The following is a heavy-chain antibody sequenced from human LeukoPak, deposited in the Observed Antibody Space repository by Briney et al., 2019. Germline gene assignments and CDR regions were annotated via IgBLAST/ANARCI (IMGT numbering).Heavy chain of an antibody. D-gene: IGHD3-10*01. V-gene: IGHV3-23*01. CDR2: ISGSGGST. J-gene: IGHJ4*02. CDR3: ARDKSAGADTGSSFYY. Sequence: GVSLRLSCAASGFTFSIYAMSWVRQAPGKGLEWVSAISGSGGSTYYADSVKGRFTISRDNSKNTLYLQMDSLRAEDTAVYYCARDKSAGADTGSSFYYWGQGALVTVSS. CDR1: GFTFSIYA.